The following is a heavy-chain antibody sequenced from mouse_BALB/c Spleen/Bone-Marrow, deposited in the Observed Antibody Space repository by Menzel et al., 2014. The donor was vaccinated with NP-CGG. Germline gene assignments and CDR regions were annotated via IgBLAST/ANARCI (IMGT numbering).Heavy chain of an antibody. CDR1: GYTFTSYY. Sequence: QVQLKESGPELVKPGASVRISCKASGYTFTSYYIHWVKQRPGQGLEWIGWIYPGNVNTKYNEKFKGKATLTADKSSSTAYMQLSSLTSEYSAVYFCARWPYYWGQGTTLTVSS. J-gene: IGHJ2*01. CDR3: ARWPYY. CDR2: IYPGNVNT. V-gene: IGHV1S56*01.